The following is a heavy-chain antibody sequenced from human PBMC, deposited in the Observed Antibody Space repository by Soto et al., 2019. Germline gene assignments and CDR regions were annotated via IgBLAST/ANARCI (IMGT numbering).Heavy chain of an antibody. CDR2: IYYSGST. CDR3: ARHLEDYYDSSGYPIS. D-gene: IGHD3-22*01. J-gene: IGHJ5*02. Sequence: PSETLSLTCTVSGGSISSSSYYWGWIRQPPGKGLEWIGSIYYSGSTYYNPSLKSRVTISVDTSKNQFSLKLSSVTAADTAVYYCARHLEDYYDSSGYPISWGQGTLVTVSS. V-gene: IGHV4-39*01. CDR1: GGSISSSSYY.